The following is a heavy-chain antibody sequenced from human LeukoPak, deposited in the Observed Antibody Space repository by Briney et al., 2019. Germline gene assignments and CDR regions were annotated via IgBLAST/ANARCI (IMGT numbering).Heavy chain of an antibody. Sequence: PGGSLRLSCAASGFTFSLYGIHWVRQAPGKGLEWVAVISHDGSNTYFADSVKGRFAISSDTSKNTLYLQMNTLRAEDTAVYYCVRGVGVSRFNYLDSWGQGTLVIVSS. D-gene: IGHD6-13*01. CDR2: ISHDGSNT. V-gene: IGHV3-30*03. CDR1: GFTFSLYG. J-gene: IGHJ4*02. CDR3: VRGVGVSRFNYLDS.